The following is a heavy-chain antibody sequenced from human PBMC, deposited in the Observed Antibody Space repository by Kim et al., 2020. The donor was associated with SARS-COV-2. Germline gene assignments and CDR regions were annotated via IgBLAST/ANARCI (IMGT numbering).Heavy chain of an antibody. CDR1: GFTFSDYY. D-gene: IGHD3-22*01. V-gene: IGHV3-11*05. Sequence: GGSLRLSCAASGFTFSDYYMSWIRQAPGKGLEWVSYISSSSSYTNYADSVKGRFTISRDNAKNSLYLQMNSLRAEDTAVYYCARVDSSGYCDYWGQGTLVTVSS. CDR3: ARVDSSGYCDY. J-gene: IGHJ4*02. CDR2: ISSSSSYT.